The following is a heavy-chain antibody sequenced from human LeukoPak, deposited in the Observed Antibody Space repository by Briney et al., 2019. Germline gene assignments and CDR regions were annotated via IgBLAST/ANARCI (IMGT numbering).Heavy chain of an antibody. CDR3: ARDRAEYSSSAYYYYYGMDV. D-gene: IGHD6-6*01. J-gene: IGHJ6*02. CDR1: GFTFSDYW. V-gene: IGHV3-7*03. CDR2: MDQHGSDK. Sequence: GGSLRLSCAASGFTFSDYWMNWVRQAPGKGLEWVANMDQHGSDKYYVDSVKGRFTISRDNAKNSLYLQMNSLRAEDTAVYYCARDRAEYSSSAYYYYYGMDVWGQGTTVTVSS.